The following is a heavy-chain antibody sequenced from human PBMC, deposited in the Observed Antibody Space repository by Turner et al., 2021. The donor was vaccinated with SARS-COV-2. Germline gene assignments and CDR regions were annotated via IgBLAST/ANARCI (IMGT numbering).Heavy chain of an antibody. CDR3: ARGPAVFGVVIMGY. J-gene: IGHJ4*02. CDR1: GGTFSSYA. D-gene: IGHD3-3*01. Sequence: QVQLVQSGAEVKKPGSSVKVYCKAFGGTFSSYAISWVRQAPGQGLVWMGGIIPIIGTANYAQTFQGRVTITADESRSTAYMELNSLRSEDTAVYYCARGPAVFGVVIMGYWGQGTLVTVSS. V-gene: IGHV1-69*01. CDR2: IIPIIGTA.